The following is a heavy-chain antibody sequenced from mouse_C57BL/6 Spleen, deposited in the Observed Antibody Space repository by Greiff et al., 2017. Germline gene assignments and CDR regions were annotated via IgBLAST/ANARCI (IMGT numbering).Heavy chain of an antibody. J-gene: IGHJ2*01. CDR1: GFTFSDYG. CDR2: ISSGSSTI. CDR3: ARETYYSNYFDY. D-gene: IGHD2-5*01. Sequence: EVKLVESGGGLVKPGGSLKLSCAASGFTFSDYGMHWVRQAPENGLEWVAYISSGSSTIYYADTVKGRFPISRDNAKNTLFLQMTSLRSEDTAIYYCARETYYSNYFDYWGQGTTLTVSS. V-gene: IGHV5-17*01.